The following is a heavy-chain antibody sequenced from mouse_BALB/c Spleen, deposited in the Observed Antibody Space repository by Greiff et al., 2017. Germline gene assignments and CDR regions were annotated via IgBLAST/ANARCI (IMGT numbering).Heavy chain of an antibody. J-gene: IGHJ3*01. V-gene: IGHV5-6-5*01. D-gene: IGHD2-12*01. CDR2: ISSGGST. CDR1: GFTFSSYA. CDR3: ARRDLRRELAY. Sequence: EVQLVESGGGLVKPGGSLKLSCAAPGFTFSSYAMSWVRQTPEKRLEWVASISSGGSTYYPDSVKGRFTISRDNARNILYLQMSSLRSEDTAMYYCARRDLRRELAYWGQGTLVTVSA.